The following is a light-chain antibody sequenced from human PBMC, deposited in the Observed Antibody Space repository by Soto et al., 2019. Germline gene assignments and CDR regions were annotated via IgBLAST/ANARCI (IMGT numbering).Light chain of an antibody. CDR1: SSDIGGYNY. J-gene: IGLJ2*01. V-gene: IGLV2-14*01. Sequence: QSALTQPASVSGSPGQSIAISCIGTSSDIGGYNYVSWYQRHPGKAPKLMIYEVTNRPSGLSDRFSGSKSGNTASLTISGLQAEDEADYYCSSYTSSSTVIFGGGTKLTVL. CDR3: SSYTSSSTVI. CDR2: EVT.